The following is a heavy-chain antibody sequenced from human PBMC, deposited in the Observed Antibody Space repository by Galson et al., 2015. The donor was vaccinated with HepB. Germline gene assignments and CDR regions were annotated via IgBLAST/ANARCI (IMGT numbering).Heavy chain of an antibody. CDR3: AKAVQQWLAAVDY. D-gene: IGHD6-19*01. CDR2: IRYDGSNK. Sequence: SLRLSCAASGFTFSSHGMHWVRQAPGKGLEWVAFIRYDGSNKYYADSVKGRFTISRDNSKNTLYLQMNSLRAEDTAVYYCAKAVQQWLAAVDYWGQGTLVTVSS. J-gene: IGHJ4*02. V-gene: IGHV3-30*02. CDR1: GFTFSSHG.